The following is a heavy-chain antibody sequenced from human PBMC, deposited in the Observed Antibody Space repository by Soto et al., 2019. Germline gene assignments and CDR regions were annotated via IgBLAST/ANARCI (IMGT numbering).Heavy chain of an antibody. Sequence: QVQLVQSGAEVKKPGASVKVSCKASGYTFTNFGISWVRQAPGQGLEWMGWISAYNGNTNYAQNFQGRVTMTTDTSPRTAYMELRSLGSDGTAVYYCARGGTPIAYWCQGTLVTVSS. D-gene: IGHD3-16*01. CDR3: ARGGTPIAY. CDR2: ISAYNGNT. CDR1: GYTFTNFG. V-gene: IGHV1-18*01. J-gene: IGHJ4*02.